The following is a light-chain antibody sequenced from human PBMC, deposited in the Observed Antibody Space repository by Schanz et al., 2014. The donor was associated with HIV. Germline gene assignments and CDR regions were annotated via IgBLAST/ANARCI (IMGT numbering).Light chain of an antibody. V-gene: IGKV1-5*03. CDR3: QQYKDNSLHT. J-gene: IGKJ2*01. CDR1: QSISAW. Sequence: DIQMTQPPSTLSASVGDRVTITCRASQSISAWLAWYQQKPGKAPRLLIYKASTLEGGVPSRFSGSGSGTEFTLTITSLQPDDFATYYCQQYKDNSLHTFGQGTKVEIK. CDR2: KAS.